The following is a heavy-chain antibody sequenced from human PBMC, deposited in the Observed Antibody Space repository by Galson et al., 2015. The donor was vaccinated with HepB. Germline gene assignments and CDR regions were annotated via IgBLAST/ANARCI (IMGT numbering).Heavy chain of an antibody. CDR3: ATIPHEITFGEGWYFDL. CDR2: FDPEDGET. Sequence: KVSCKASGYTFTSYGISWVRQAPGQGLEWMGGFDPEDGETIYAQKFQGRVTMTEDTSTDTAYMELSSLRSEDTAVYYCATIPHEITFGEGWYFDLWGRGTLDTVSS. V-gene: IGHV1-24*01. D-gene: IGHD3-16*01. J-gene: IGHJ2*01. CDR1: GYTFTSYG.